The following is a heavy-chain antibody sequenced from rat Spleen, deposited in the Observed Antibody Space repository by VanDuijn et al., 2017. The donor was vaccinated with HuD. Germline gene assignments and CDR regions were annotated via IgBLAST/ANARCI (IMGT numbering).Heavy chain of an antibody. J-gene: IGHJ3*01. CDR2: ISAGGGST. D-gene: IGHD1-11*01. CDR3: TAVTDDIVELFAY. Sequence: EVQLVESGGGVVQPGRSLKISCAASGLSVSNYYLAWVRQLLTKGLEWVAYISAGGGSTYYRDSVKGRFTISRDNAESTLYLQMDSLRSEETATYYWTAVTDDIVELFAYWGQGTLVTVSS. V-gene: IGHV5-27*01. CDR1: GLSVSNYY.